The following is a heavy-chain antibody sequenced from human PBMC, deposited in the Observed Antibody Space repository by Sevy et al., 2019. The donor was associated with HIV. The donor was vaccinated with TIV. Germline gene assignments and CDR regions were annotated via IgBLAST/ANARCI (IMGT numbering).Heavy chain of an antibody. J-gene: IGHJ4*02. V-gene: IGHV3-23*01. CDR2: LSFGCGRI. CDR1: GFNFNIYS. CDR3: AREGCTRPHDH. D-gene: IGHD2-8*01. Sequence: GGSLRLSCVASGFNFNIYSMSWVRQAPGKGLEWVSTLSFGCGRINHADSVQGRFTMSRDDSKKTVYLEMNSLRADDTAVYYCAREGCTRPHDHWGQGTLVTVSS.